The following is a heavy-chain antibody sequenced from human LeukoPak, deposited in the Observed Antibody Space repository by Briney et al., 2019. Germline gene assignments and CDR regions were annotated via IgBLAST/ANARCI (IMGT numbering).Heavy chain of an antibody. V-gene: IGHV3-23*01. CDR3: AKIKQLVRNYFDY. Sequence: DSVKGRFTISRDNSKNTLYLQMNSLRAEDTAVYYCAKIKQLVRNYFDYWGQGTLVTVSS. D-gene: IGHD6-6*01. J-gene: IGHJ4*02.